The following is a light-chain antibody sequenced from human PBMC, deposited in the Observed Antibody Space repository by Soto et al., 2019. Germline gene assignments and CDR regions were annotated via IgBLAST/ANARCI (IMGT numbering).Light chain of an antibody. J-gene: IGKJ5*01. CDR2: DAS. V-gene: IGKV3-11*01. CDR3: QQRSNWPIT. CDR1: QSVSSY. Sequence: EIVLTQSPATLSLSPGERATLHCRASQSVSSYLAWYQQKPGQAPRLLIYDASNRATGIPARFSGSGSGTDFTLTISSLEPEDFAVYYCQQRSNWPITFGQGTRLEI.